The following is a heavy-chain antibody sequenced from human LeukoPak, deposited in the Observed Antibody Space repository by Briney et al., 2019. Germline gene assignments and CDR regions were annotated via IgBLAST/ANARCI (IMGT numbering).Heavy chain of an antibody. J-gene: IGHJ3*02. V-gene: IGHV3-21*01. CDR1: GFTFSSYS. CDR2: ISSSSSYI. Sequence: GGSLRLSCADSGFTFSSYSMNWVRQAPGKGLEWVSSISSSSSYIYYADSVKGRFTISRDNAKNSLYLQMNSLRAEDTAVYYCAREQQRGPYTGYAFDIWGQGTMVTVSS. D-gene: IGHD5-12*01. CDR3: AREQQRGPYTGYAFDI.